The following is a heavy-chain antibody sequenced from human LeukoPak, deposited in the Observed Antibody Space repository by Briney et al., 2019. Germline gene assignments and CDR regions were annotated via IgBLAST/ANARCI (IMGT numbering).Heavy chain of an antibody. CDR1: RASIRVTY. CDR2: IYYTGTT. V-gene: IGHV4-59*11. Sequence: SETLSLTCTIRRASIRVTYWSWSRQPPGKGLEWIGYIYYTGTTKYNPSLTSRVTISVDVSKRQFSLKLRSVTAADTAVYYCARDYERIGLRHFDLWVRGSLVTVSS. D-gene: IGHD3-22*01. J-gene: IGHJ2*01. CDR3: ARDYERIGLRHFDL.